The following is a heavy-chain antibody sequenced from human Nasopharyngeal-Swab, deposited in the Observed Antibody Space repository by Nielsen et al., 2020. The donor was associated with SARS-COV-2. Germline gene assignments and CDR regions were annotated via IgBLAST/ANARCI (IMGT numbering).Heavy chain of an antibody. Sequence: SLKISCAASGFTFDDYAMHWVRQASGKGLEWVSGISWNSGSIGYADSVKGRFTISRDNAKNSLYLQMNSLRAEDTALYYCAKDIRWELLEALDYWGQGTLVTVSS. J-gene: IGHJ4*02. CDR1: GFTFDDYA. CDR2: ISWNSGSI. CDR3: AKDIRWELLEALDY. D-gene: IGHD1-26*01. V-gene: IGHV3-9*01.